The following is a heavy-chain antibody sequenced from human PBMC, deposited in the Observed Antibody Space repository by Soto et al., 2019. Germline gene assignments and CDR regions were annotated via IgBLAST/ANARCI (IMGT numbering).Heavy chain of an antibody. CDR2: ISSSSSYI. Sequence: EVQLVESGGGLVKPGGSLRLSCAASGFTFSSYSMNWVRQAPGKGLEWVSSISSSSSYIYYADSVKGRVTISRDNAKNSLYLQMNSLRAEDTAVYYCAREGLSGDYDYWGQGTLVTVSS. J-gene: IGHJ4*02. V-gene: IGHV3-21*01. CDR3: AREGLSGDYDY. D-gene: IGHD4-17*01. CDR1: GFTFSSYS.